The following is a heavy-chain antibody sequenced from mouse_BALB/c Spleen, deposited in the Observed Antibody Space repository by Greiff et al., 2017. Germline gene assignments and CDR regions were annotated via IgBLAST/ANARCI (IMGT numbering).Heavy chain of an antibody. J-gene: IGHJ2*01. Sequence: QVQLQQSGAELAKPGASVKMSCKASGYTFTSYWMHWVKQRPGQGLEWIGYINPSTGYTEYNQKFKDKATLTADKSSSTAYMQLSSLTSEDSAVYYCARRGVAYYFDYWGQGTTLTVSS. CDR1: GYTFTSYW. V-gene: IGHV1-7*01. CDR3: ARRGVAYYFDY. D-gene: IGHD1-1*02. CDR2: INPSTGYT.